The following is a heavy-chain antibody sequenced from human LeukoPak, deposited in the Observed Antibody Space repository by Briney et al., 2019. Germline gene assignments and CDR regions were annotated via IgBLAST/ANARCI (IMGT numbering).Heavy chain of an antibody. V-gene: IGHV3-30*04. CDR2: LSYDGSYK. CDR1: GFTFSAYA. Sequence: PGKSLRLSCAASGFTFSAYAMHWVRQAPGKGLEWLAVLSYDGSYKYYADSVKGRFTISRDNSKNTLFLQVDRVRPEDTAVYYCARGGGDYGWWFDPWGQGNLVTVSP. J-gene: IGHJ5*02. D-gene: IGHD3-16*01. CDR3: ARGGGDYGWWFDP.